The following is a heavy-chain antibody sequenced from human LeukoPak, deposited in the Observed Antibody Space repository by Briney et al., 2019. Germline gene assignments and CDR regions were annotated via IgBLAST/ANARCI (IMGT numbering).Heavy chain of an antibody. Sequence: SETLYLTCAVYGGSFSGYYWSWIRQPPGKGLEWIGEINHSGSTNYNPSLKSRVTISVDTSKNQFSLKLSSVTAADTAVYYCARVGVSYDYVWGSYRYLSWFDPWGQGTLVTVSS. J-gene: IGHJ5*02. CDR3: ARVGVSYDYVWGSYRYLSWFDP. CDR2: INHSGST. V-gene: IGHV4-34*01. D-gene: IGHD3-16*02. CDR1: GGSFSGYY.